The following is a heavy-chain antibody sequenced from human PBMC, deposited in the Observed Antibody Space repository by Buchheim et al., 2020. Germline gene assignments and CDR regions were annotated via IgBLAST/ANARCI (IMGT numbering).Heavy chain of an antibody. J-gene: IGHJ2*01. CDR3: ARDGVLMAYAMAPNWYFDL. D-gene: IGHD2-8*01. Sequence: QVQLQESGPGLVKPSETLSLTCTVSGGSISSYYWSWIRQPPGKGLEWIGYIYYSGSTNYNPSLKSRVTISVDTSKNQFSLKLSSVTAADTAVYYCARDGVLMAYAMAPNWYFDLWGRGTL. V-gene: IGHV4-59*01. CDR1: GGSISSYY. CDR2: IYYSGST.